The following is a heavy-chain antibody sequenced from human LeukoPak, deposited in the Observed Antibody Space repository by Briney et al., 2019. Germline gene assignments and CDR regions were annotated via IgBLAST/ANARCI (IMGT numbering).Heavy chain of an antibody. J-gene: IGHJ6*03. D-gene: IGHD3-10*01. CDR2: INWNGGST. CDR1: GFTFDDYG. V-gene: IGHV3-20*04. CDR3: AREATGSYGLYYYMDV. Sequence: WSGGSLRLSCAASGFTFDDYGMSWVRQAPGKGLEWVSGINWNGGSTGYADSVKGRFTISRDNAKNSLYLQMNSLRAEDTALYYCAREATGSYGLYYYMDVWGKGTTVTVSS.